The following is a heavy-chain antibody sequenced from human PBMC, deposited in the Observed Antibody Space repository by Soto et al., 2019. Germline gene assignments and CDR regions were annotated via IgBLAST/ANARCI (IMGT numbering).Heavy chain of an antibody. D-gene: IGHD4-17*01. CDR3: AKDTDYGDYVGYYYYGMDV. Sequence: QVQLVESGGGVVQPGRSLRLSCAASGFTFSSYGMHWVRQAPGKGLEWVAVISYDGSNKYYADSVKGRFTISRDNSKNTLYLQMNSLRAEDTAVYYCAKDTDYGDYVGYYYYGMDVWGQGTTVTVSS. J-gene: IGHJ6*02. CDR2: ISYDGSNK. V-gene: IGHV3-30*18. CDR1: GFTFSSYG.